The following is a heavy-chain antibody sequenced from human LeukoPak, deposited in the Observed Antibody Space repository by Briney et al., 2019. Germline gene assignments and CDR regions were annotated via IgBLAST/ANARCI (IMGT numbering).Heavy chain of an antibody. J-gene: IGHJ4*02. CDR3: AKEGGLTGKYFDY. D-gene: IGHD7-27*01. CDR2: ISGSGGST. V-gene: IGHV3-23*01. Sequence: GGTLRLSCAASGFTFSSYGMSWVRQAPGKGLEWVSAISGSGGSTYYADSVKGRFTISRDNSKNTLYLQMNSLRAEDTAVYYCAKEGGLTGKYFDYWGQGTLVTVSA. CDR1: GFTFSSYG.